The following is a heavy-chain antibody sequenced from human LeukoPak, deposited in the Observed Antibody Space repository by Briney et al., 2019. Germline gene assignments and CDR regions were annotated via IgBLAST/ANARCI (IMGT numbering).Heavy chain of an antibody. CDR2: IYSGGST. CDR3: ARWSLGDY. Sequence: GSLRLSCAASGFTVSSKYMSWVRQAPGKGLEWVSVIYSGGSTYYADSVKGRFTISRDNAKNSLYLQMNSLRAEDTAVYYCARWSLGDYWGQGTLVTVSS. CDR1: GFTVSSKY. D-gene: IGHD1-26*01. J-gene: IGHJ4*02. V-gene: IGHV3-66*01.